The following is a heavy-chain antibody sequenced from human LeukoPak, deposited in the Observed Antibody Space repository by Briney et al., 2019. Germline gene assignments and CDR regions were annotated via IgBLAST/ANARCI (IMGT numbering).Heavy chain of an antibody. CDR1: GYSFTSYW. D-gene: IGHD6-6*01. V-gene: IGHV5-51*01. J-gene: IGHJ4*02. Sequence: GESLKISCKGSGYSFTSYWIGWVRQMPGNGLEWMGIIYPGDSDTRYSPSSQGQVTISADKSISTAYLQWSSLKASDTAMYYCARQHSSSPSTYDYWGQETLVTVSS. CDR2: IYPGDSDT. CDR3: ARQHSSSPSTYDY.